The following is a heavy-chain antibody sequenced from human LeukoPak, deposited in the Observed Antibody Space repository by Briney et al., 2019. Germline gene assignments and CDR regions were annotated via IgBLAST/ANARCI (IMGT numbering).Heavy chain of an antibody. D-gene: IGHD6-19*01. J-gene: IGHJ4*02. Sequence: GGSLRLSCVASGFSFSTYWMGWVRQAPGKGLEWLGNIKEDGSEKYYGDSVKGRFTMSRDNAKNALSLQLSSLTVEDTAVYYCARDRGWLASDYWGRGTVVSVSS. CDR1: GFSFSTYW. CDR2: IKEDGSEK. CDR3: ARDRGWLASDY. V-gene: IGHV3-7*03.